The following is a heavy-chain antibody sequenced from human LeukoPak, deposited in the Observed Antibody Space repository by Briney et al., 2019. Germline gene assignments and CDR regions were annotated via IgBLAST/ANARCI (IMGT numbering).Heavy chain of an antibody. D-gene: IGHD3-10*01. CDR2: ISAYNGNT. J-gene: IGHJ6*02. CDR1: GYTFTSYG. V-gene: IGHV1-18*01. Sequence: ASVKVSCKASGYTFTSYGISWVRQAPGQGLEWMGWISAYNGNTNYAQKLQGRVTMTTDTSTSTAYMELRSLRSDDTAVYYCARDGRGHRHYYGMDVWGQGTTVTVSS. CDR3: ARDGRGHRHYYGMDV.